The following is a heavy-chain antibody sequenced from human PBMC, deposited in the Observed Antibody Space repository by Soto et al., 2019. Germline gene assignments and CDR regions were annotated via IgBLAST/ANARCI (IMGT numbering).Heavy chain of an antibody. Sequence: PSETLSLTCSVSGGSFSSGGYYWSRIRQLPGKGLEWIGYIYYSGSTYYNPSLKSRFTISLDTSKNQFSLKLSSVTAADTAVYYCARATSFSGHHGYWGQGTLVTVSS. CDR1: GGSFSSGGYY. J-gene: IGHJ4*02. D-gene: IGHD2-8*02. CDR3: ARATSFSGHHGY. V-gene: IGHV4-31*03. CDR2: IYYSGST.